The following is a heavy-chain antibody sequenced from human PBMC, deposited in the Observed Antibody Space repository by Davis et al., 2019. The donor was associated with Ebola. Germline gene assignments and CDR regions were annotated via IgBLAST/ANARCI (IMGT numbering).Heavy chain of an antibody. J-gene: IGHJ4*02. CDR2: INSDGRTT. D-gene: IGHD4-11*01. V-gene: IGHV3-74*01. CDR1: EFTFSSYW. Sequence: HTGGSLRLSCAASEFTFSSYWMHWVRQAPGKGLVWVSRINSDGRTTAYADSVKGRFTISRDNSRNTLYLQMNSLRPEDTAVYYCARDSDDYSFDYWGQGTLVTVSS. CDR3: ARDSDDYSFDY.